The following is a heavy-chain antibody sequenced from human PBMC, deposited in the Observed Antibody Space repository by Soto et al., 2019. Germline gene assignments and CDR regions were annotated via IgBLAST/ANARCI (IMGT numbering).Heavy chain of an antibody. CDR3: GKDRYCSSTRCYYGLDV. CDR1: GFTFSSYG. CDR2: ISYDGSNK. Sequence: GGTLRLTCAASGFTFSSYGMHWVRQAPGKGLEWVAVISYDGSNKYYADSVKGRFTISRDNSKNTLYLQMNSLRTEDTAVYYCGKDRYCSSTRCYYGLDVWGLGTTGTVS. D-gene: IGHD2-2*01. J-gene: IGHJ6*02. V-gene: IGHV3-30*18.